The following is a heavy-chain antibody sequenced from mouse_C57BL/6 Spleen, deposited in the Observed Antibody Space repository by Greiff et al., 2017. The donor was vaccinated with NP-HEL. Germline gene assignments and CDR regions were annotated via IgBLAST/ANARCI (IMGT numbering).Heavy chain of an antibody. D-gene: IGHD1-1*01. Sequence: LQQSEGGLVQPGSSMKLSCTASGFTFSDYYMAWVRQVPEKGLEWVANINYDGSSTYYLDSLKSRFIISRDNAKNILYLQMSSLKSEDTATYYCAREGLGSSAAWFAYWGQGTLVTVSA. CDR1: GFTFSDYY. V-gene: IGHV5-16*01. J-gene: IGHJ3*01. CDR2: INYDGSST. CDR3: AREGLGSSAAWFAY.